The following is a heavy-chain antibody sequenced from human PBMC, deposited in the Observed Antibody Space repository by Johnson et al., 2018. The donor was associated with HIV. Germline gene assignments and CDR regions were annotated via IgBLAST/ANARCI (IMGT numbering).Heavy chain of an antibody. CDR1: GLSFSNFG. Sequence: QVQLVESGGGVVQPGKSLTLSCVGSGLSFSNFGIHWVRQAPGKGPEWVAVISFDGNLKKYADSVKGRFTISRDNSKNTLYLQMTSLRQDDTAVYYCARDHGVRRVVVFDDAFDVWGQGTMVTVSS. J-gene: IGHJ3*01. V-gene: IGHV3-30*03. CDR2: ISFDGNLK. D-gene: IGHD2-15*01. CDR3: ARDHGVRRVVVFDDAFDV.